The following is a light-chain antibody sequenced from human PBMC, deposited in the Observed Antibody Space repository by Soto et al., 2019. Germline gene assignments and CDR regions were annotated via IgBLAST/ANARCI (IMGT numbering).Light chain of an antibody. CDR2: DVS. V-gene: IGLV2-11*01. J-gene: IGLJ3*02. CDR3: CSYAGSSLWV. Sequence: QSALTQPRSVSGSPGQSVTISCTGTSSDVGGHNLVSRYQQHPGKAPKLVIYDVSKWPSGVPDRFSGSKSGNTASLTISGLQAEDEADYYCCSYAGSSLWVFGGGTKLTVL. CDR1: SSDVGGHNL.